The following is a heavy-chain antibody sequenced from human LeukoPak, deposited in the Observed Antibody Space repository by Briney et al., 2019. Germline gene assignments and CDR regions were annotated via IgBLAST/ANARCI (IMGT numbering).Heavy chain of an antibody. CDR1: GFTFSSYW. V-gene: IGHV3-74*01. J-gene: IGHJ4*02. CDR3: ARDRQWLVPPE. Sequence: GGSLRLSCAASGFTFSSYWMHWVRQAPGKGLAWVSRINSDGSSTSYADSVKGRFTISRDNAKNTLYLQMNSLRAEDTAVYYCARDRQWLVPPEWGQGTLVTVSS. CDR2: INSDGSST. D-gene: IGHD6-19*01.